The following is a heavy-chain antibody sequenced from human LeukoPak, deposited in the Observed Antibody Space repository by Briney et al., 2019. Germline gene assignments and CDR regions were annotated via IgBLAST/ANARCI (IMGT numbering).Heavy chain of an antibody. CDR3: ARGTGYSSGWQNFDY. Sequence: APVKVSCKASGYTFTDYYMHWVRQAPGQGFEWMGWINPNDGNTNYAQKLQGRVTMTTEKSTSTAYMELRSLRSDDTAVYYCARGTGYSSGWQNFDYWGQGTLVTVSS. V-gene: IGHV1-18*04. D-gene: IGHD6-19*01. J-gene: IGHJ4*02. CDR1: GYTFTDYY. CDR2: INPNDGNT.